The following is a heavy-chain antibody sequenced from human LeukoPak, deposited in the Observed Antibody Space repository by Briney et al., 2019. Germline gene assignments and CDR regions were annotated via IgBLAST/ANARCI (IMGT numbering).Heavy chain of an antibody. CDR1: GFTFSSHG. D-gene: IGHD3-22*01. V-gene: IGHV3-33*06. J-gene: IGHJ4*02. Sequence: GGSLRLSCAASGFTFSSHGMHWVRQAPGKGREWVAVIWYDGSNKYYADSVKGRFTISRDNSKNTLYLQMNSLRAEDTAVYYCAKVGGYWDYWGQGTLVTVTA. CDR2: IWYDGSNK. CDR3: AKVGGYWDY.